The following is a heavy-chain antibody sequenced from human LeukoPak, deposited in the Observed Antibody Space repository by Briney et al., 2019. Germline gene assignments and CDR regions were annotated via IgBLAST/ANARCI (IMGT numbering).Heavy chain of an antibody. CDR3: ARHETGDFDY. V-gene: IGHV4-61*05. CDR1: GGSISSSFYY. CDR2: IFYSGST. D-gene: IGHD7-27*01. J-gene: IGHJ4*02. Sequence: PSETLSLTCTVSGGSISSSFYYWGWIRQPPGKGLEWIGYIFYSGSTNYNPSLKSRLTMSVDTSKNQFSLKLSSVTAADTAVYYCARHETGDFDYWGQGTLVTVSS.